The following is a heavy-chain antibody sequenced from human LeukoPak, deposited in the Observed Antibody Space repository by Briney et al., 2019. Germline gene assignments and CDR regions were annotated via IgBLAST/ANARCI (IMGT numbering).Heavy chain of an antibody. D-gene: IGHD3-22*01. CDR2: INHSGST. Sequence: SETLSLTCAVYGGSFSGYYWSWIHQPPGKGLEWIGEINHSGSTNYNPFLKSRVTISVDTSKNQFSLKLSSVTAADTAVYYCARLGYYDSSGYYYEVFDYWGQGTLVTVSS. J-gene: IGHJ4*02. V-gene: IGHV4-34*01. CDR3: ARLGYYDSSGYYYEVFDY. CDR1: GGSFSGYY.